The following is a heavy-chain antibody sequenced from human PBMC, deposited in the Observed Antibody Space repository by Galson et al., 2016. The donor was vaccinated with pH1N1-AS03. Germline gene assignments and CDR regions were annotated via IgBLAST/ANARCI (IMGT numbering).Heavy chain of an antibody. D-gene: IGHD2-2*01. CDR3: ASVSLAYCSSTSCFRFDP. J-gene: IGHJ5*02. CDR1: GGSISSGNYF. CDR2: IYDSGNT. Sequence: TLSLTCTVSGGSISSGNYFWNWIRQHPGKGLEWIGLIYDSGNTFYNPSLKSRVSISVDTSKNQFSLKLNSVTAADTAVYYCASVSLAYCSSTSCFRFDPWGQGTLVTVFS. V-gene: IGHV4-31*03.